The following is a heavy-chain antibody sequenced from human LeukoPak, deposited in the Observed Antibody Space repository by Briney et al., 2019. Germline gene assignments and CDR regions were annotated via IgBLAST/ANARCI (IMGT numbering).Heavy chain of an antibody. CDR1: GFTFSSYW. CDR3: ASLDGDHNYYYYGMDV. D-gene: IGHD4-17*01. V-gene: IGHV3-7*01. Sequence: PGGSLRLSCAASGFTFSSYWMSWVRQAPGKGLEWVANIKQDGSEKYYVDSVKGRFTISRDNAKNSLYLQMNSLRAEDTAVYYCASLDGDHNYYYYGMDVWGQGTTVTVSS. CDR2: IKQDGSEK. J-gene: IGHJ6*02.